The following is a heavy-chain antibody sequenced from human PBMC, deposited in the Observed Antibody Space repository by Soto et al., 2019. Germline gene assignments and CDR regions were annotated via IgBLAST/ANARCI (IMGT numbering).Heavy chain of an antibody. CDR1: GGSLSSSSFF. Sequence: QLQLQESGPRLVKPSETLSLTCAVSGGSLSSSSFFWGWIRQPPGKGLEWIGSMHSRGRSYYNASLKIRLTISVDTSKNQFSLRLTSVAATDTAVYFCASHIEFSGSSVFDSWGQGTLVTVSS. D-gene: IGHD6-6*01. CDR3: ASHIEFSGSSVFDS. V-gene: IGHV4-39*01. J-gene: IGHJ4*02. CDR2: MHSRGRS.